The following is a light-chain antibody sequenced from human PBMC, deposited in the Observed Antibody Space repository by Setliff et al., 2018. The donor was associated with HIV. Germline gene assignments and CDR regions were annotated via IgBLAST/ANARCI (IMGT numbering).Light chain of an antibody. CDR2: GNS. Sequence: QSALTQPPSVSGAPGQRVTISCTGSSSNIGAGYDVHWYQQLPGTAPKLLIYGNSNGPSGVPDRFSGSKSGTSASLAITGLQAEDEADYYCQSYDSSLSGSVFGGGTKVTVL. CDR3: QSYDSSLSGSV. J-gene: IGLJ2*01. V-gene: IGLV1-40*01. CDR1: SSNIGAGYD.